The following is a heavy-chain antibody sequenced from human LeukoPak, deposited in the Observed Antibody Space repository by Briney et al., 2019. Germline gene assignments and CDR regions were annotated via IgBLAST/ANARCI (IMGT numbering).Heavy chain of an antibody. Sequence: GESLRISCKGSGYSFTSYWISRVRQMPGKGLVWMGRIDPSDSYTNYSPSFQGHVTISADKSISTAYLQWSSLKASDTAMYYCARRVNTMVRGVIFNWFDPWGQGTLVTVSS. V-gene: IGHV5-10-1*01. CDR2: IDPSDSYT. J-gene: IGHJ5*02. D-gene: IGHD3-10*01. CDR3: ARRVNTMVRGVIFNWFDP. CDR1: GYSFTSYW.